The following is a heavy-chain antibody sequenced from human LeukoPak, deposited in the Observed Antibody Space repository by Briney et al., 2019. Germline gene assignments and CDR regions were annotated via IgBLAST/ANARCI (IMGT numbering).Heavy chain of an antibody. D-gene: IGHD6-25*01. CDR3: AKLGGLGSGGAEYFQH. J-gene: IGHJ1*01. Sequence: SETLSLTCTVSGGSISSYYWSWIRQPPGKGLEWIGYIYYSGSTKYNPSLKSRVTISVDTSKNQLSLKLNSVTAADTAVYYCAKLGGLGSGGAEYFQHWGQGTLATVSS. CDR2: IYYSGST. CDR1: GGSISSYY. V-gene: IGHV4-59*08.